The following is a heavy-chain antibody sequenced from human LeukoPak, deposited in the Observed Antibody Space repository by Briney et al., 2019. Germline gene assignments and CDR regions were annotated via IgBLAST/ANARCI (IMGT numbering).Heavy chain of an antibody. CDR3: GRRNYDSSGYYYVDY. J-gene: IGHJ4*02. V-gene: IGHV1-46*01. D-gene: IGHD3-22*01. Sequence: GASVKVSCKASGYTFTSYYLHWVRQAPGQGLEWMGIINPSGGSTSYAQKFQGRVTMTRDTSTSTVYVELSSLRSEDTALYYCGRRNYDSSGYYYVDYWGQGTLVTVSS. CDR2: INPSGGST. CDR1: GYTFTSYY.